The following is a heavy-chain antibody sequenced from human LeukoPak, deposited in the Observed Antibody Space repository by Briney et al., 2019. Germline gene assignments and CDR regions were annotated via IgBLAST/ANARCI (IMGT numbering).Heavy chain of an antibody. CDR3: ARHINYGSSWGFDY. CDR1: GVSISSYY. D-gene: IGHD6-13*01. CDR2: IYYSGST. V-gene: IGHV4-59*08. Sequence: ASETLSLTCSVSGVSISSYYWSWVRQPPGKRLEWVGYIYYSGSTNYNASLKSGVTISVDTSNNKFSLKLSSVTPADTAVYYCARHINYGSSWGFDYWGQGTLVTVSS. J-gene: IGHJ4*02.